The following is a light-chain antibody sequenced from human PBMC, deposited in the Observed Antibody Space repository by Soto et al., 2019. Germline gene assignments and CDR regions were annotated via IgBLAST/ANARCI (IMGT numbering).Light chain of an antibody. V-gene: IGKV1-9*01. CDR2: TAS. CDR3: QQLNDYPLT. Sequence: DIQLTQSPSFLSASVGDGITITCRASQGVRGNLAWYQQKPGKAPKLLISTASSLQSGVPSRFSGSGSGTEFTLTISCLQPEDFATYYCQQLNDYPLTFGGGTKVEIK. CDR1: QGVRGN. J-gene: IGKJ4*01.